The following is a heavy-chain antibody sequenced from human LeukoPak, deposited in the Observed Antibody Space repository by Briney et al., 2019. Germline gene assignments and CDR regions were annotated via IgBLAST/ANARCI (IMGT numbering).Heavy chain of an antibody. D-gene: IGHD3-3*01. CDR2: INHSGST. V-gene: IGHV4-34*01. CDR3: ARGLRFLEWFRVGFDH. Sequence: SETLSLTCAVYGGSFSGYYWSWIRQPPGKGLEWIGEINHSGSTNYNPSLKRRGTISVDTSKNQFSLKLSSVTAADTAVYYCARGLRFLEWFRVGFDHWGQGTLVTVSS. J-gene: IGHJ4*02. CDR1: GGSFSGYY.